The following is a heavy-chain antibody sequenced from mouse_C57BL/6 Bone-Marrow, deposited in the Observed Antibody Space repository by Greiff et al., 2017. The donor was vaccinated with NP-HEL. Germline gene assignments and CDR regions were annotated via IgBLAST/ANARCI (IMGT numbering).Heavy chain of an antibody. D-gene: IGHD1-1*01. V-gene: IGHV14-4*01. CDR1: GFNIKDDY. CDR3: TMPYYGSSYWYFDV. CDR2: IDPENGDT. J-gene: IGHJ1*03. Sequence: EVMLVESGAELVRPGASVKLSCTASGFNIKDDYMHWVKQRPEQGLEWIGWIDPENGDTEYASKFQGKATITADTSSNTAYLQLSSLTSEDTAVYYLTMPYYGSSYWYFDVWGTGTTVTVSS.